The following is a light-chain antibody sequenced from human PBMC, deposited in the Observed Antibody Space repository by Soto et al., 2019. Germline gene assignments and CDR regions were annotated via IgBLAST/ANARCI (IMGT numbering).Light chain of an antibody. CDR3: HQYNNWPLYT. Sequence: EIVVTQSPGTLSVSPGERATLSCRASQGIGTNLAWYQQRPGQAPRLLIYAASSRATDIPARFTGRGSGTAFTLTISSPQSEDFAVYCGHQYNNWPLYTFGQGTKLEI. CDR1: QGIGTN. CDR2: AAS. V-gene: IGKV3-15*01. J-gene: IGKJ2*01.